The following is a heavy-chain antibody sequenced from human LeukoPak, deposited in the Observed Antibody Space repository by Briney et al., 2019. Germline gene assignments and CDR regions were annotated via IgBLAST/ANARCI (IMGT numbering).Heavy chain of an antibody. D-gene: IGHD3-22*01. CDR2: IWYDGSNK. CDR1: GFTFSSYG. Sequence: GGSLRLSCAASGFTFSSYGMHWVRQAPGKGLEWVALIWYDGSNKYYADSVKGRFAISRDNSKNTLYLQMNSLRAEDTAVYYCAKSSGYYPEYWGQGTLVTVSS. CDR3: AKSSGYYPEY. J-gene: IGHJ4*02. V-gene: IGHV3-33*06.